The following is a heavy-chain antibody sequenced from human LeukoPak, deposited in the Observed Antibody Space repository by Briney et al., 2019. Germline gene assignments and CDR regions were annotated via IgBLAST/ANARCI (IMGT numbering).Heavy chain of an antibody. Sequence: HAGGSLRLSCAASGFTFSSYGMHWVRQAPGKGLEWVAVIWYDGSNKYYADSVKGRFTVTRDNSKSTIFLQMTSLRSDDTAVYYCATDRRTSYFDYWGQGTLVTVSS. CDR1: GFTFSSYG. J-gene: IGHJ4*02. V-gene: IGHV3-33*01. CDR2: IWYDGSNK. D-gene: IGHD1-7*01. CDR3: ATDRRTSYFDY.